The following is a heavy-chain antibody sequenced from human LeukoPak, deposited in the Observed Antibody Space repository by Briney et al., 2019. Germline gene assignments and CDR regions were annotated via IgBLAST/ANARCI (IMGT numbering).Heavy chain of an antibody. CDR1: GFTFSSYS. CDR3: AVTYFYDSSGYYLDY. V-gene: IGHV3-21*01. J-gene: IGHJ4*02. Sequence: PGGSLRLSCAASGFTFSSYSMNWVRQAPGKGLEWVSSISSSSSYIYYADSVKGRFTISGDNAKNSLYLQMNSLRAEDTAVYYCAVTYFYDSSGYYLDYWGQGTLVTVSS. CDR2: ISSSSSYI. D-gene: IGHD3-22*01.